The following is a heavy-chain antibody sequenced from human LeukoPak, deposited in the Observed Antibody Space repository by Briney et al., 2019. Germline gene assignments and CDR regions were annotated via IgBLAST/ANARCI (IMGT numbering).Heavy chain of an antibody. CDR2: ISYDGSNK. CDR1: GFTFSSYA. D-gene: IGHD3-22*01. J-gene: IGHJ4*02. V-gene: IGHV3-30-3*01. CDR3: AREVSGYDSSRFDY. Sequence: PGGSLRLSCAASGFTFSSYAMHWVRQAPGKGLEWVAVISYDGSNKYYADSVKGRFTISRDNSKNTLYLQMNSLRAEDTAVYYCAREVSGYDSSRFDYWGQGTLVTVSS.